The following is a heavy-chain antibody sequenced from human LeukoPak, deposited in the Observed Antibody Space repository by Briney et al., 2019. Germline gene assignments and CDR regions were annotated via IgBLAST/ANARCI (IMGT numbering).Heavy chain of an antibody. V-gene: IGHV4-39*07. CDR3: AREDYGGKKNFDY. Sequence: SETLSLTCTVSGGSISSSSYSWGWIRQPPGKGLEWIGSIYYSGSPYYNPSLKSRVTISVDTSKNQFSLKLSSVTAADTAVYYCAREDYGGKKNFDYWGQGTLVTVSS. CDR2: IYYSGSP. D-gene: IGHD4-23*01. J-gene: IGHJ4*02. CDR1: GGSISSSSYS.